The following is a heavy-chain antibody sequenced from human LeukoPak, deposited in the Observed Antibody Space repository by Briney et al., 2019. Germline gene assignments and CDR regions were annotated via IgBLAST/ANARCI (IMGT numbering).Heavy chain of an antibody. CDR3: ARYYTSYGFDY. D-gene: IGHD5-18*01. V-gene: IGHV3-66*01. CDR2: IYSGGST. CDR1: GFTVSSNY. Sequence: GGSLRLSCAASGFTVSSNYLSWVRQAPGKGLEWFSVIYSGGSTYYADSVKGRFTISRDNSKNTLYLQMNSLRAEDTAVYYCARYYTSYGFDYWGQGTLVTVSS. J-gene: IGHJ4*02.